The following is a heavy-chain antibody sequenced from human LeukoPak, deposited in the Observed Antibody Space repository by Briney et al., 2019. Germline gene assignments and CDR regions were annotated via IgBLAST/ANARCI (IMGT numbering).Heavy chain of an antibody. V-gene: IGHV3-48*02. Sequence: PGGSLRLSCAASGFTFSSYTMNWVRKAPGKGLEWISYISSSSSIMYYADSVKGRFSISRDNAKNSLYLQMNSLRDEDTAVYYCARDKSGSDSARGAVIDIRGQGAMVTVSS. CDR1: GFTFSSYT. CDR2: ISSSSSIM. CDR3: ARDKSGSDSARGAVIDI. J-gene: IGHJ3*02. D-gene: IGHD1-26*01.